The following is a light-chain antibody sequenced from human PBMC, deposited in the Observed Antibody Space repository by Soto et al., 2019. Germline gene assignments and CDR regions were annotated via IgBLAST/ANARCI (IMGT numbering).Light chain of an antibody. V-gene: IGKV3-20*01. Sequence: EIVLTQSPGTLSLSPGERATLSCRASHTISSSYLAWYQQKPGQPPRLLISGSSIRATGIPKRFSGSASGTNFTLTISSLEPEDFAVFYCQQYGSSPFTFGPGTKVDIK. J-gene: IGKJ3*01. CDR1: HTISSSY. CDR2: GSS. CDR3: QQYGSSPFT.